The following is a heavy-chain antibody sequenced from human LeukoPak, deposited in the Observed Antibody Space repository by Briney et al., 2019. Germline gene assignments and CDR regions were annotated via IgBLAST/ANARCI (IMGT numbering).Heavy chain of an antibody. Sequence: SETLSLTCSVSGGSISSYYWSWIRQPPGKGLEWIGYIYYNGNTNYNPSLKSRVIISVDMSKNQLSLNLNSVTAADTAVYYCARDNPPRRTSWFAPWGQGILVTVSS. J-gene: IGHJ5*02. CDR3: ARDNPPRRTSWFAP. CDR1: GGSISSYY. V-gene: IGHV4-59*01. D-gene: IGHD3/OR15-3a*01. CDR2: IYYNGNT.